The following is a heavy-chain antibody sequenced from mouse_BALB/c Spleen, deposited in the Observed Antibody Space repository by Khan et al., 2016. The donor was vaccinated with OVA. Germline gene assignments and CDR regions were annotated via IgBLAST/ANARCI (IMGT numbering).Heavy chain of an antibody. D-gene: IGHD2-13*01. CDR2: ISRGSTYT. J-gene: IGHJ1*01. CDR1: GFTFTSYT. V-gene: IGHV5-6-4*01. CDR3: TGDGDYSHWYFDD. Sequence: EVELVESGGGLVRPGGSLKLSCAASGFTFTSYTMSWVRQTPGKGLEWVATISRGSTYTYYPDSVKGRFTISRDNAKNTLYLQLSSLKSEDTAMDYCTGDGDYSHWYFDDWGAGTTVTVSA.